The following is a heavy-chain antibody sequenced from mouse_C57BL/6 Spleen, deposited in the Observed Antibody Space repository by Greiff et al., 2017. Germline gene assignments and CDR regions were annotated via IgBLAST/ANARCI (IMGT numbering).Heavy chain of an antibody. V-gene: IGHV3-6*01. CDR1: GYSITSGYY. D-gene: IGHD2-14*01. Sequence: EVKLVESGPGLVKPSQSLSLTCSVTGYSITSGYYWNWIRQFPGNKLEWMGYISYDGSNNYNPSLKNRISITRDTSKNQFFLKLNSVTTEDTATYYCARSGVPLYFDYWGQGTTLTVSS. CDR2: ISYDGSN. J-gene: IGHJ2*01. CDR3: ARSGVPLYFDY.